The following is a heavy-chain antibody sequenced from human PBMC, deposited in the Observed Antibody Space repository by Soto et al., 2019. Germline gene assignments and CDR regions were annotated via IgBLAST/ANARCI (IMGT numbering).Heavy chain of an antibody. Sequence: SETLSLTCTVSGGSISSGDYYWSWIRQPPGKGLEWIGYIYYSGSTYYNPSLKSRVTISVDTSKNQFSLKLSSVTAADTAVYYCARDSHYYDSSGYYSRAFDIWGQGTMVTVSS. D-gene: IGHD3-22*01. J-gene: IGHJ3*02. V-gene: IGHV4-30-4*01. CDR1: GGSISSGDYY. CDR3: ARDSHYYDSSGYYSRAFDI. CDR2: IYYSGST.